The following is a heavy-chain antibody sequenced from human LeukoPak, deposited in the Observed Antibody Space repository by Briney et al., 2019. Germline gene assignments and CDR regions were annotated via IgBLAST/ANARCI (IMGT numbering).Heavy chain of an antibody. CDR3: ARDSSTSPGGRFDP. D-gene: IGHD2-2*01. CDR2: VHHSGSS. CDR1: GDSLTNGGYY. V-gene: IGHV4-30-2*01. Sequence: SQTLSLTCTVSGDSLTNGGYYWSWIREPPGKGLEWIGYVHHSGSSYYNPSLKSRVSTSVDRTNNQFSLKLSSVTAADTAVYYCARDSSTSPGGRFDPWGQGTLVTVSS. J-gene: IGHJ5*02.